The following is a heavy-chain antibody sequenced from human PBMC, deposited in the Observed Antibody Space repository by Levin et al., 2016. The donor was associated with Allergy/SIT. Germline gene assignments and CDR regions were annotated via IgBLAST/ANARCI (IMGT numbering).Heavy chain of an antibody. D-gene: IGHD3-16*01. V-gene: IGHV1-69*05. CDR3: ARGPNLGGLVTTGWFDP. CDR2: IIPIFGTA. Sequence: SVKVSCKASGGTFSSYAISWVRQAPGQGLEWMGGIIPIFGTANYAQKLQGRVTMTTDTSTSTAYMELRSLRSDDTAVYYCARGPNLGGLVTTGWFDPWGQGTLVTVSS. J-gene: IGHJ5*02. CDR1: GGTFSSYA.